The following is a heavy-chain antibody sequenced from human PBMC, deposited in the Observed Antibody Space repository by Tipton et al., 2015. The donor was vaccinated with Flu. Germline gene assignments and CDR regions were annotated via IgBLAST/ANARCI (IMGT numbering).Heavy chain of an antibody. J-gene: IGHJ4*02. D-gene: IGHD3-22*01. CDR2: ITHSGST. V-gene: IGHV4-34*08. CDR1: GGTLSGFR. CDR3: AKLVYFDSSGYYRYYFDY. Sequence: TLSLTCAVYGGTLSGFRWSWIRQPPGKGLEWIGEITHSGSTNYNPSLRSRVTISADTSKNQFSLRLTSVTAADTAVYYCAKLVYFDSSGYYRYYFDYWGQGTLVTVST.